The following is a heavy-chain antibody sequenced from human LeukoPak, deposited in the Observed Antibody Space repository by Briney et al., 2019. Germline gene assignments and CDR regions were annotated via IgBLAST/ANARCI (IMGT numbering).Heavy chain of an antibody. D-gene: IGHD4-17*01. CDR3: AKDHDYGDPGYYFDY. CDR1: GFTFSNYA. Sequence: GGSLSLSFAPSGFTFSNYAFHWVRQPPAKGLEWLPDTLYDGSNKYYADSVKGRFTVSRDNSKNMLWLQMNSLRADDTAVYYCAKDHDYGDPGYYFDYWGQGALVTVSS. V-gene: IGHV3-30*18. J-gene: IGHJ4*02. CDR2: TLYDGSNK.